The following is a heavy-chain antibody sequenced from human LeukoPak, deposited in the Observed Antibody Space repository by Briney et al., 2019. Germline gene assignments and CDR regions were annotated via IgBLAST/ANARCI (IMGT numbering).Heavy chain of an antibody. V-gene: IGHV1-18*01. J-gene: IGHJ4*02. CDR2: ISAYNGNT. D-gene: IGHD2-15*01. CDR1: GYTFTSYG. CDR3: ARERGSPGAARNSDC. Sequence: ASVKVSCKASGYTFTSYGISWVRQAPGQGLEWMGWISAYNGNTNYAQKLQGRVTMTTDTSTSTAYMELRSLRSDDTAVYYCARERGSPGAARNSDCWGQGTLVTVSS.